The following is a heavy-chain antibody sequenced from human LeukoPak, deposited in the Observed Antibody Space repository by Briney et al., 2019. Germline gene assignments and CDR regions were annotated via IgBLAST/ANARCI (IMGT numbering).Heavy chain of an antibody. J-gene: IGHJ5*02. V-gene: IGHV4-59*01. CDR1: GGSISSYY. CDR2: IYYSGST. CDR3: ARGGSSWYSIEWVEWFDP. D-gene: IGHD6-13*01. Sequence: SETLSLICTVSGGSISSYYWSWIRQPPGKGLEWIGYIYYSGSTNYNPSLKSRVTISVDTSKNQFSLKLSSVTAADTAVYYCARGGSSWYSIEWVEWFDPWGQGTLVTVSS.